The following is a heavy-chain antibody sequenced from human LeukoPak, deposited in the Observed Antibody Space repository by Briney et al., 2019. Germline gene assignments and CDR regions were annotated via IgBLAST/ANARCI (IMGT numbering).Heavy chain of an antibody. CDR2: IRYDGSNK. CDR1: GFTFSNYG. CDR3: AKASLGSSWYNWFDP. Sequence: SGGSLRLSCAASGFTFSNYGVHWVRQAPGKGLEWVAFIRYDGSNKYYADSVKGRFTISRDNSKNTLYLRMNGLRPEDTAVYYCAKASLGSSWYNWFDPWGQGTLVTVSS. J-gene: IGHJ5*02. V-gene: IGHV3-30*02. D-gene: IGHD6-13*01.